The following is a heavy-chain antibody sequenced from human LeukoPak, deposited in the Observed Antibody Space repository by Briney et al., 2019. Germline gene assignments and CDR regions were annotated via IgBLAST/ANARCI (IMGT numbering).Heavy chain of an antibody. V-gene: IGHV1-2*02. Sequence: GASVKVSCKASGYTFTSYDINWVRQATGQGLEWMGWINPNSGGTSFAQKFQGRGTMTRDTSISTAYMELSRLRSDDTAVYYCARGSNWGWIWFDPWGQGTLVTVSS. CDR3: ARGSNWGWIWFDP. CDR1: GYTFTSYD. CDR2: INPNSGGT. D-gene: IGHD7-27*01. J-gene: IGHJ5*02.